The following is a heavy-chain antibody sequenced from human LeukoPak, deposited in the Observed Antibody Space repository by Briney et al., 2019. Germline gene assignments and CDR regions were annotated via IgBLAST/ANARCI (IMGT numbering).Heavy chain of an antibody. J-gene: IGHJ4*02. V-gene: IGHV3-64D*06. CDR3: VPKGNKGY. Sequence: GGSLRLSCAASGFTFSGNSMNWVRQAPGKGLEYVSAISPNGGSTYYADSVKGRFTISRDNSKNTLYLQMSSLRVEDTAVYYCVPKGNKGYWGQGTLVAVSS. CDR1: GFTFSGNS. D-gene: IGHD1/OR15-1a*01. CDR2: ISPNGGST.